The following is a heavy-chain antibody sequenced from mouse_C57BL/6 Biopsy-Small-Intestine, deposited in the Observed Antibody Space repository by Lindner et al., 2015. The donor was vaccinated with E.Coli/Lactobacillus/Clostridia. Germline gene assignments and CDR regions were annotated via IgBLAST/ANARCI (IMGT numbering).Heavy chain of an antibody. Sequence: SVKVSCKASGGTFSSYAISWVRQAPGQGLEWMGGIIPIFGTANYVQKFQGRVTITADESTSTAYMELSSLRSEDTAVYYCAAYDILTGPKNLLDYYYGMDVWGQGTTVTVSS. J-gene: IGHJ1*01. CDR2: IIPIFGTA. CDR1: GGTFSSYA. D-gene: IGHD1-1*01. CDR3: AAYDILTGPKNLLDYYYGMDV. V-gene: IGHV1-81*01.